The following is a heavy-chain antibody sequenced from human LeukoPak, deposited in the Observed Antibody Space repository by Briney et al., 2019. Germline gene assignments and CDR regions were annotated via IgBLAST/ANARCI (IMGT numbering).Heavy chain of an antibody. D-gene: IGHD6-13*01. J-gene: IGHJ5*02. Sequence: PWETLSLTCTVSGGSISSGGYYRSWIRQHPGKGLEWIGYIYYSGSTYYNPSLKSRVTISVDTSKNQFSLKLSSVTAADTAVYYCARDVRQTGIAAAGTNWFDPWGQGTLVTVSS. CDR1: GGSISSGGYY. V-gene: IGHV4-31*03. CDR3: ARDVRQTGIAAAGTNWFDP. CDR2: IYYSGST.